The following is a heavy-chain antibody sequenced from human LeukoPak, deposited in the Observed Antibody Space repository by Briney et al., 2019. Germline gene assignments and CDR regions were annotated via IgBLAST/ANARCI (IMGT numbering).Heavy chain of an antibody. J-gene: IGHJ5*02. CDR3: ARGGSSGWNWLDP. CDR2: IYSGGST. D-gene: IGHD6-19*01. V-gene: IGHV3-66*01. CDR1: GFPVSGTY. Sequence: GGSLRLSCAASGFPVSGTYMTWVRQAPGKGLEWVSVIYSGGSTYYADSVKGRFTISRDNVKNMVYLQMNSLRDEDTAIYYCARGGSSGWNWLDPWGQGTLVTVSS.